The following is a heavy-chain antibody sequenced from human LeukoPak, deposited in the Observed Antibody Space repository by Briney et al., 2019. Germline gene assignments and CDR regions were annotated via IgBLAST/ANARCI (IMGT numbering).Heavy chain of an antibody. CDR2: ISAYNGNT. V-gene: IGHV1-18*01. J-gene: IGHJ3*02. CDR1: GYTFTSYG. D-gene: IGHD3-3*01. CDR3: ARVRAIFGTNDAFDI. Sequence: ASVKVSCKSSGYTFTSYGISWVRQAPGQGLEWMGWISAYNGNTNYAQKLQGRVTMTTDTSTSTAYMELRSLRSDDTAVHYCARVRAIFGTNDAFDIWGQGTMVTVSS.